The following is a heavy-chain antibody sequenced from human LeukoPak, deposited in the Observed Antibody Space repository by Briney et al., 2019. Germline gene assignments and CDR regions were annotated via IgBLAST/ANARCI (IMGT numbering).Heavy chain of an antibody. CDR1: GFTFDDSA. V-gene: IGHV3-43*02. CDR2: ITGDGTTT. D-gene: IGHD3-22*01. Sequence: GGSLRLSCAASGFTFDDSAMHWVRQAPGRGLEWVSLITGDGTTTYYADSVKGRFTISRDNNRNSLYLQMHSLRTEDTAFYYCAKPNNYYDSSGYPVAYYYYYYMDVWGKGATVTVSS. CDR3: AKPNNYYDSSGYPVAYYYYYYMDV. J-gene: IGHJ6*03.